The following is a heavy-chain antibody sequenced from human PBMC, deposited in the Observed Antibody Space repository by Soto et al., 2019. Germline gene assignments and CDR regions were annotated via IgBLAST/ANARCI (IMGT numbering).Heavy chain of an antibody. V-gene: IGHV3-48*03. CDR2: ISSSGSTI. Sequence: PRLSCAASGFAFSSYEMNWVRQAPGKGLEWVSYISSSGSTIYYADSVKGRFTISRDNAKNSLYLQMNSLRAEDTAVYYCARDSGSYYYYYGMDVWGQGTTVTVSS. J-gene: IGHJ6*02. D-gene: IGHD1-26*01. CDR1: GFAFSSYE. CDR3: ARDSGSYYYYYGMDV.